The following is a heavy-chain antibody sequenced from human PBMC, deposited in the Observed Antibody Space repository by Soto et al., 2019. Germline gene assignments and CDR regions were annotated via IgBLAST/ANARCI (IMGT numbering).Heavy chain of an antibody. CDR1: GGTFSSYA. D-gene: IGHD2-2*02. V-gene: IGHV1-69*13. Sequence: SVKVSCKASGGTFSSYAISWVRQAPGQGLEWMGGIIPIFGTANYAQKFQGRVTITADESTSTAYMELGSLRSEDTAVYYCARERVVVVPAAISHWFDPWGQGTLVTVSS. J-gene: IGHJ5*02. CDR2: IIPIFGTA. CDR3: ARERVVVVPAAISHWFDP.